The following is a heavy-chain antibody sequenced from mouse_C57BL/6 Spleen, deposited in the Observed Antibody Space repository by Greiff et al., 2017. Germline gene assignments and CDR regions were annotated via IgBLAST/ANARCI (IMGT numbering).Heavy chain of an antibody. CDR2: IDPSDSYT. D-gene: IGHD4-1*01. V-gene: IGHV1-50*01. J-gene: IGHJ4*01. Sequence: QVQLQQPGAELVKPGASVKLSCKASGYTFTSYWMQWVKQRPGQGLEWIGEIDPSDSYTNYNQKFKGKATLTVDTSSSTAYMQLSSLTSEDSAVYCCALTGTGAMDYWGQGTSVTVSS. CDR1: GYTFTSYW. CDR3: ALTGTGAMDY.